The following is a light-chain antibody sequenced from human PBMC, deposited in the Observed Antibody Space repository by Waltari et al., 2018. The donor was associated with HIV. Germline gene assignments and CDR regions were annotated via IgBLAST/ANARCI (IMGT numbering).Light chain of an antibody. CDR2: DVS. Sequence: QSALTQPASVSGSPGQSITISCTETSSDGGRYTHVSWFQQHPGRAPKLMVYDVSNRPSGVSDRFSGSKSDNTASLTISGLQAEDEADYYCSSYTVMMSWVFGGGTKLTVL. V-gene: IGLV2-14*03. CDR3: SSYTVMMSWV. CDR1: SSDGGRYTH. J-gene: IGLJ3*02.